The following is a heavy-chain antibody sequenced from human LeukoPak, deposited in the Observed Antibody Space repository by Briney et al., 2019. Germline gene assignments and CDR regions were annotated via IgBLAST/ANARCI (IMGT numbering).Heavy chain of an antibody. J-gene: IGHJ5*02. V-gene: IGHV4-59*01. CDR2: IYYSGST. Sequence: SETLSLTCTVSGGSISSYYWSWIRQPPGKGLDWIGYIYYSGSTNYNPSLKSRVTISVDTSKNQFSLKLSSVTAADTAVYYCAREIRYCSGGSCYRCFDPWGQGTLVTVSS. D-gene: IGHD2-15*01. CDR3: AREIRYCSGGSCYRCFDP. CDR1: GGSISSYY.